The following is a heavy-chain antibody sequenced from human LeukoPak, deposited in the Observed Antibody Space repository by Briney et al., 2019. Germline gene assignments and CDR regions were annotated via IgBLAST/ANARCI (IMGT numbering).Heavy chain of an antibody. J-gene: IGHJ5*02. V-gene: IGHV3-23*01. CDR3: AKDFTEYYDILTRPSDDGSWFDP. Sequence: GGSLRLSCAASGFTFSSYAMSWVRQAPGKGLEWASAISGSGGSTYYADSVKGRFTISRDNSKNTLYLQMNSLRAEDTAVYYCAKDFTEYYDILTRPSDDGSWFDPWGQRTLVTVSS. CDR2: ISGSGGST. CDR1: GFTFSSYA. D-gene: IGHD3-9*01.